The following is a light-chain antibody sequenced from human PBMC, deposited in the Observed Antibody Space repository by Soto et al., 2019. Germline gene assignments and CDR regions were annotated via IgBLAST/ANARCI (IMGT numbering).Light chain of an antibody. CDR2: GAS. Sequence: EIVMTQSPATLSVSPGGRATLSCRASQSISDTLAWYQQKPGQAPRLLIYGASTRAPGFPARFSGSGSGTNFTLNISSLQSEDFLVYYCQQYNNWPWTFGQGTKVEIK. CDR1: QSISDT. CDR3: QQYNNWPWT. V-gene: IGKV3-15*01. J-gene: IGKJ1*01.